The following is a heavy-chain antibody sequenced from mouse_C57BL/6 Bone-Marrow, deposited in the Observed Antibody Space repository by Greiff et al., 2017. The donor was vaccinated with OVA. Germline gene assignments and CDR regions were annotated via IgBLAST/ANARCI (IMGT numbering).Heavy chain of an antibody. CDR1: GFTFSSYT. CDR3: ARRYYYGSSSFAY. V-gene: IGHV5-9*01. J-gene: IGHJ3*01. CDR2: ISGGGGNT. D-gene: IGHD1-1*01. Sequence: DVKLVESGGGLVKPGGSLKLSCAASGFTFSSYTMSWVRQTPEKRLEWVATISGGGGNTYYPDSVKGRFTISRDNAKNTLYLQMSSLRSEDTALYYCARRYYYGSSSFAYWGQGTLVTVSA.